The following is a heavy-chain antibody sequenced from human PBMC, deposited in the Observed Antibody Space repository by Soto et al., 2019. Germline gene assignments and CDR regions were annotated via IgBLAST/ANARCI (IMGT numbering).Heavy chain of an antibody. J-gene: IGHJ1*01. CDR3: ARDSPVQLWYSAEYFQH. CDR1: GYTFTSYG. Sequence: QVQLVQSGAEVKKPGASVKVSCKASGYTFTSYGISWVRQAPGQGLEWMGWISAYNGNTNYAQKLQGRVTMTTNTSTSTAYMELRSLRSDDTAVYYCARDSPVQLWYSAEYFQHWGQGALVTVSS. D-gene: IGHD5-18*01. V-gene: IGHV1-18*04. CDR2: ISAYNGNT.